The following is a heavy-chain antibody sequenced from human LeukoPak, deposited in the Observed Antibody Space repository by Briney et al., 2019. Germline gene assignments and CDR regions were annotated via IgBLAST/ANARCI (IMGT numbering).Heavy chain of an antibody. D-gene: IGHD2-2*01. Sequence: PGGSLRLSCAASGFTFSSYGMHWVRQAPGKGLEWVGVISYDGSNKYYADSVKGRFTISRDNSKNTLYLQMNSLRAEDTAVYYCAKSPYQPLLYIDYWGQGTLVTVSS. CDR3: AKSPYQPLLYIDY. V-gene: IGHV3-30*18. CDR2: ISYDGSNK. CDR1: GFTFSSYG. J-gene: IGHJ4*02.